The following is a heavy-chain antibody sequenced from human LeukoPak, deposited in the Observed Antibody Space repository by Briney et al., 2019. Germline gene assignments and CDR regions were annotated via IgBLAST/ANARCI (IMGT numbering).Heavy chain of an antibody. J-gene: IGHJ5*02. D-gene: IGHD3-10*01. CDR1: GYTFSSFG. CDR2: ISVYNDNT. CDR3: ARDRAGPLTALIRGHIKEIP. V-gene: IGHV1-18*04. Sequence: APVKLSCKASGYTFSSFGISWVRQAPGQGLEWMGWISVYNDNTHFAQKFQGRVTMTADTSTSTAYMELRNLRADDTAMYYCARDRAGPLTALIRGHIKEIPWGQGTLVTVSS.